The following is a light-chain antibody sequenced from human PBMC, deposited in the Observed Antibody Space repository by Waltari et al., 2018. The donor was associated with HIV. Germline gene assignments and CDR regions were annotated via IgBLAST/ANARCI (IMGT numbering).Light chain of an antibody. CDR1: ERLEHTDGNTY. Sequence: DIEMTQTPLSSPVTLGQTASISCRSSERLEHTDGNTYLSWLYQRPGQPPRLLIYKISNRLSGGADRVIGTGAGTNFTLRISRVTSEDVGIYYCMQAKEFPFTFGEGTRLEI. V-gene: IGKV2-24*01. CDR2: KIS. J-gene: IGKJ2*01. CDR3: MQAKEFPFT.